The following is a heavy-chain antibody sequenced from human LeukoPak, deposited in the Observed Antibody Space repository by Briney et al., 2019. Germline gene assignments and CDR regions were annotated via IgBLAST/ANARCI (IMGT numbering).Heavy chain of an antibody. CDR1: GGSISSSSYY. D-gene: IGHD2-2*01. CDR3: ARAGDEYCSSTSCVHTPPGGFDY. J-gene: IGHJ4*02. V-gene: IGHV4-39*01. Sequence: SETLSLTCTVSGGSISSSSYYWGWIRQPPGKGLEWIGSIYYSGSTYYNPSLKSRVTISVDTSKNQFSLKLSSVTAADTAVYYCARAGDEYCSSTSCVHTPPGGFDYWGQGTLVTVSS. CDR2: IYYSGST.